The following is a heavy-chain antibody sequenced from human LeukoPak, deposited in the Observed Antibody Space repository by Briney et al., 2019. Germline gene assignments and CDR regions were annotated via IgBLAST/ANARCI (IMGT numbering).Heavy chain of an antibody. CDR2: ISSSSSFI. D-gene: IGHD2-2*01. CDR1: GFTFSSHS. V-gene: IGHV3-21*01. J-gene: IGHJ4*02. CDR3: ARDYEDIVVVPVAAGDY. Sequence: GGSLRLSCAASGFTFSSHSMSWVRRAPGRGLEWGSSISSSSSFIYYADSVKGRFTISRDNAKNSLYLQMNSLRADDSAVYYCARDYEDIVVVPVAAGDYWGQGTLVTVSS.